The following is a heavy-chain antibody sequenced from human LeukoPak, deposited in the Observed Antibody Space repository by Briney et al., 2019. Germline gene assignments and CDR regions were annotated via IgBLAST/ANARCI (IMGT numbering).Heavy chain of an antibody. CDR2: INPNSGGT. J-gene: IGHJ4*02. D-gene: IGHD6-19*01. Sequence: ASVKVSCKASGYTFTGYYMHWVRQAPGQGLEWMGWINPNSGGTNYAQKFQGRVTLTRDTSITTAYMDLSSLTSDDTALYYCARALTRYSTAWYGYWGQGTLVTVSS. V-gene: IGHV1-2*02. CDR3: ARALTRYSTAWYGY. CDR1: GYTFTGYY.